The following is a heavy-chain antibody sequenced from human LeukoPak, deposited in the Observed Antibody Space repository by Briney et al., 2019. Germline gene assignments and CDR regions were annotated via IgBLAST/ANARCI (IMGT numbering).Heavy chain of an antibody. CDR2: IYYSGST. D-gene: IGHD3-16*01. CDR3: ARGGYDYVWGSYRINNWFDP. CDR1: GGSISSYY. J-gene: IGHJ5*02. V-gene: IGHV4-59*01. Sequence: SETLSLTCTVSGGSISSYYWSWIRQPPGKGLEWIGYIYYSGSTNYNPSLKSRVTISVGTSKNQFSLKLSSVTAADTAVYYCARGGYDYVWGSYRINNWFDPWGQGTLVTVSS.